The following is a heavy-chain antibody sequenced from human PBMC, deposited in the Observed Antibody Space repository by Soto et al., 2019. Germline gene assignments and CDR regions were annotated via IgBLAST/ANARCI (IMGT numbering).Heavy chain of an antibody. CDR3: ARDPDYGDYGGYFDY. Sequence: SETLSLTCTVSGGSISSYYWSWIRQPPGKGLEWIGYIYYSGSTNYNPSLKSRVTISVDTSKNQFSLKLSSVTAADTAVYYCARDPDYGDYGGYFDYWGQGTLVTVSS. CDR2: IYYSGST. D-gene: IGHD4-17*01. CDR1: GGSISSYY. V-gene: IGHV4-59*01. J-gene: IGHJ4*02.